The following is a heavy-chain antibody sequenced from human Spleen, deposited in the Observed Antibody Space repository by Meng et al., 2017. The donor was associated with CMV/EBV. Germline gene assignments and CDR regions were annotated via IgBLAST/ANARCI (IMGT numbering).Heavy chain of an antibody. CDR1: SISSGGYY. J-gene: IGHJ5*02. Sequence: SISSGGYYWSWIRQHPGKGLEWIGYIYYSGSTYYNPSLKSRVTISVDTSKNQFSLKLSSVTAADTAVYYCARDGIVVPAAINQRGFDPWGQGTLVTVSS. V-gene: IGHV4-31*02. D-gene: IGHD2-2*02. CDR3: ARDGIVVPAAINQRGFDP. CDR2: IYYSGST.